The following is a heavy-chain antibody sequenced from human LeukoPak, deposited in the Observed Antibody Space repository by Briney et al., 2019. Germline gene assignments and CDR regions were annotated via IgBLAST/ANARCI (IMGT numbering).Heavy chain of an antibody. J-gene: IGHJ4*02. V-gene: IGHV1-46*01. D-gene: IGHD4-23*01. CDR1: GYSFTTYY. CDR2: MNPRGGST. Sequence: GASVKVSCKASGYSFTTYYMHWMRQAPGQGLEWMGTMNPRGGSTNYAQKLQGRVTMIRDAPTSTVYMELSSLRFEDTAVYYCARVDDYGGNSVGYWGQGTLVTVSS. CDR3: ARVDDYGGNSVGY.